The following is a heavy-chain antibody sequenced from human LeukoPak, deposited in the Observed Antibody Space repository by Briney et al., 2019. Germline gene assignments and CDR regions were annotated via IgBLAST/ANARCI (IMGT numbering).Heavy chain of an antibody. CDR1: GFTFSSYT. Sequence: GGSLRLSCAASGFTFSSYTMNWVRQAPGKGLEWVSSVSSRSTYKYYADSVKGRFTISRDNVKNSMYLQMNSLRAEDTAVYYCARGIQLWYTDYWGQGTLVTVSS. CDR2: VSSRSTYK. V-gene: IGHV3-21*01. J-gene: IGHJ4*02. D-gene: IGHD5-18*01. CDR3: ARGIQLWYTDY.